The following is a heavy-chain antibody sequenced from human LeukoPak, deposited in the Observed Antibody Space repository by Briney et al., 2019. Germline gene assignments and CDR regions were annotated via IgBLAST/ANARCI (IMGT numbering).Heavy chain of an antibody. V-gene: IGHV3-30*18. CDR1: GFTFSSYG. Sequence: GGSLRLSCAASGFTFSSYGMHWARQAPGKGLEWVAVISYDGSNKYYADSVKGRFTISRDNSKNTLYLKINSLRAGDTAVFYCAKARITMTVVDPVNDWGQGTLVTVSS. J-gene: IGHJ1*01. CDR2: ISYDGSNK. CDR3: AKARITMTVVDPVND. D-gene: IGHD3-22*01.